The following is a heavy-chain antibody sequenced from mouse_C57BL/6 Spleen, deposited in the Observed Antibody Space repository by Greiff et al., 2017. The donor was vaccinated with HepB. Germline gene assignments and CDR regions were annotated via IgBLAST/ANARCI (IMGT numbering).Heavy chain of an antibody. CDR2: ISYDGSN. CDR3: ARITTVVAKEGYFDY. J-gene: IGHJ2*01. CDR1: GYSITSGYY. D-gene: IGHD1-1*01. V-gene: IGHV3-6*01. Sequence: EVKLMESGPGLVKPSQSLSLTCSVTGYSITSGYYWNWIRQFPGNKLEWMGYISYDGSNNYNPSLKNRISITRDTSKNQFFLKLNSVTTEDTATYYCARITTVVAKEGYFDYWGQGTTLTVSS.